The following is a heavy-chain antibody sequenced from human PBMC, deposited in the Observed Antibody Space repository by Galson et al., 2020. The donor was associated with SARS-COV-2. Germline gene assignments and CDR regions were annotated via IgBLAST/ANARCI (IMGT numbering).Heavy chain of an antibody. J-gene: IGHJ6*04. CDR3: ARDSNGYSKAMDV. Sequence: GESLKISCAASGFTFSDYYMSWIRQAPGKGLEWVSYISSSSYTNYADSVKGRFTISRDNAKNSLYLQMNSLRAEDTAVYYCARDSNGYSKAMDVWGKGTTVTVSS. CDR2: ISSSSYT. CDR1: GFTFSDYY. V-gene: IGHV3-11*06. D-gene: IGHD5-18*01.